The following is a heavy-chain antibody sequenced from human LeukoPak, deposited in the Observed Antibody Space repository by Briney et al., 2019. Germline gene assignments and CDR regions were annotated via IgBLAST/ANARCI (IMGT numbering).Heavy chain of an antibody. J-gene: IGHJ6*02. Sequence: SETLSLTCTVSGGSISSGGYYWSWIRQHPGKGLEWIGYIYYSGSTYYNPSLKSRFTISVDTSKNQFSLKLSSVTAADTAVYYCARGGLGPDYYYYGMDVWGQGTTVTVSS. CDR1: GGSISSGGYY. D-gene: IGHD3-16*01. V-gene: IGHV4-31*03. CDR3: ARGGLGPDYYYYGMDV. CDR2: IYYSGST.